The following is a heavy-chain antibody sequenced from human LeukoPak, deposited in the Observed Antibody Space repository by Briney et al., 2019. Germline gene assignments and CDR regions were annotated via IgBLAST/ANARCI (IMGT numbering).Heavy chain of an antibody. CDR2: IYCSGST. J-gene: IGHJ3*02. D-gene: IGHD3-3*01. Sequence: SQTLSLTCTVSGGSISSGGYYWSWIRQHPGKGLEWIGYIYCSGSTYYNPSLKSRVTISVDTSKNQFSLKLSSVTAADTAVYYCARDTISAAFDIWGQGTMATVSS. V-gene: IGHV4-31*03. CDR3: ARDTISAAFDI. CDR1: GGSISSGGYY.